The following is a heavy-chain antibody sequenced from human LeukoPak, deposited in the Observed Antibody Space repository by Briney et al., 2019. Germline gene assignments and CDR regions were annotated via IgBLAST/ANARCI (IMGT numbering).Heavy chain of an antibody. CDR3: ARDLHGSRGEFDY. CDR1: GDSVSSNSVI. D-gene: IGHD3-10*01. J-gene: IGHJ4*02. Sequence: HSQTLSLTCDISGDSVSSNSVIWNWIRQSPSRGLEWLVRTYYKSKWYNDYATSVQSRITINSDTSRNQFSLQLNSVTPEDTAVYYCARDLHGSRGEFDYWGQGTLVTVSS. CDR2: TYYKSKWYN. V-gene: IGHV6-1*01.